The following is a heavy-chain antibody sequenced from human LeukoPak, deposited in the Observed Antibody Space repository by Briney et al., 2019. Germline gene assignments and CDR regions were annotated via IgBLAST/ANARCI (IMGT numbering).Heavy chain of an antibody. CDR2: ISYDGSNK. Sequence: PGGSLRLSCAASGFTFSSYGMHWVRQAPGKGLEWVAVISYDGSNKYYADSVKGRFTISRDNSKNTLYLQMNSLRAEDTAVYYCAKEGEMTTVQTGGFDYWGQGTLVTVSS. CDR1: GFTFSSYG. CDR3: AKEGEMTTVQTGGFDY. J-gene: IGHJ4*02. D-gene: IGHD4-17*01. V-gene: IGHV3-30*18.